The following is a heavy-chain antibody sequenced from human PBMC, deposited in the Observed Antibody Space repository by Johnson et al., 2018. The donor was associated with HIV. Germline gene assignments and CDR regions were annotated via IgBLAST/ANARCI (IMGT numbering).Heavy chain of an antibody. J-gene: IGHJ3*02. CDR1: GFAFNRYW. Sequence: VQLVESGGGLVQSGESLRLSCAASGFAFNRYWMSWVRQVPGKGLEWVSVINWNGDSAGYADSVQGRFTISRDNAKNSLYLQMNSLRAEDTAFYYCARGGFFRRVRDDSFDSWGQGTMVTVSS. CDR2: INWNGDSA. D-gene: IGHD3-10*01. CDR3: ARGGFFRRVRDDSFDS. V-gene: IGHV3-20*04.